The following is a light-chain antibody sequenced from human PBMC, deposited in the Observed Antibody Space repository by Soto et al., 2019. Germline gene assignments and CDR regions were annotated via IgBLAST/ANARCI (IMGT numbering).Light chain of an antibody. CDR3: AAWDDSRNGYV. Sequence: QSVLTQPPSASGTPGQRVTISCSGSSSNIGSNTVNWYQQLPGTAPKLLIYSNNQRPSGVHDRFSGSKSGTSASLAISGLQSDDEADYYCAAWDDSRNGYVFGTGTKVTVL. V-gene: IGLV1-44*01. CDR1: SSNIGSNT. CDR2: SNN. J-gene: IGLJ1*01.